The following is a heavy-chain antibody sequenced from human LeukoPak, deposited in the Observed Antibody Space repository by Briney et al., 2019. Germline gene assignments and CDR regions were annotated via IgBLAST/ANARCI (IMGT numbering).Heavy chain of an antibody. CDR3: ARGLEGATTFNYYYYMDV. J-gene: IGHJ6*03. CDR1: GGSFSGYY. V-gene: IGHV4-34*01. D-gene: IGHD1-26*01. CDR2: INHSGST. Sequence: SETLSLTCAVYGGSFSGYYWSWIRQPPGKGLEWIGEINHSGSTNYNPSLKSRVTISVDTSKNQFSLKLSSVTAADTAVYYCARGLEGATTFNYYYYMDVWGKGTTVTVSS.